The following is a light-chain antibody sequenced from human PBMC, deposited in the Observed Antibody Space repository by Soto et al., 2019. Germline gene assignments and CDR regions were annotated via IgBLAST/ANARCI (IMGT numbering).Light chain of an antibody. V-gene: IGKV1-33*01. Sequence: IQLTQSPSSLSASVGDRITITCQASQDINNYLNWYQQKPGRAPKLLIYDASNLEAGVPSRFRGSGSGTDFTFTINRLQPEDIATYYCQQYENLPTFGQGTRLEIK. CDR3: QQYENLPT. CDR2: DAS. J-gene: IGKJ5*01. CDR1: QDINNY.